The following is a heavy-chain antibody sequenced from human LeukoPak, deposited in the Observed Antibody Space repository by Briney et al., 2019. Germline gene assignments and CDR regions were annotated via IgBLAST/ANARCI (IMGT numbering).Heavy chain of an antibody. V-gene: IGHV3-21*01. CDR3: ARAWGSSLEGSGWYRNDAFDI. CDR1: GFTFSSYS. CDR2: ISSSSSYI. J-gene: IGHJ3*02. Sequence: GGSLRHSCAASGFTFSSYSMNWVRQAPGKGLEWVSSISSSSSYIYYADSVKGRFTISRDNAKNSLYLQMNSLRAEDTAVYYCARAWGSSLEGSGWYRNDAFDIWGQGTMVTVSS. D-gene: IGHD6-19*01.